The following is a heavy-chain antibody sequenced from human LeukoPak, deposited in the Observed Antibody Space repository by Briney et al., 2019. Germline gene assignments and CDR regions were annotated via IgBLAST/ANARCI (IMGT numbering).Heavy chain of an antibody. CDR2: MNPNSGNT. D-gene: IGHD4-17*01. J-gene: IGHJ4*02. CDR3: AGAGSNYGDYDY. CDR1: GYTFTSYD. V-gene: IGHV1-8*01. Sequence: ALVKVSCKASGYTFTSYDVNWVRQATGQGLEWMGWMNPNSGNTGYAQKLQGRVTMTTDTSTSTAYMELRSLRSDDTAVYYCAGAGSNYGDYDYWGQGTLVTVSS.